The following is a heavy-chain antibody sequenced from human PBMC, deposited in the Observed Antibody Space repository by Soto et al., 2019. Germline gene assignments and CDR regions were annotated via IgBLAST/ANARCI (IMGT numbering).Heavy chain of an antibody. Sequence: SETLSLTCGVSGGTVASSHWWSWVRQSPGRGLEWIGNAYHTGDTNFNPSLQSRVTFSVDKSNNQFSLRLTSVTAADTAVYFCGREIVTAGGNNYFDPWGPGTLVTVSS. CDR2: AYHTGDT. D-gene: IGHD2-21*02. CDR1: GGTVASSHW. J-gene: IGHJ5*02. CDR3: GREIVTAGGNNYFDP. V-gene: IGHV4-4*02.